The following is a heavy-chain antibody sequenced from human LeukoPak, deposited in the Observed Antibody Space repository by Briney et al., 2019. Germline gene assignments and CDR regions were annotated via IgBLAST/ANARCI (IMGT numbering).Heavy chain of an antibody. J-gene: IGHJ3*02. CDR2: ISSSGTTM. V-gene: IGHV3-48*03. CDR1: GFTFSSYE. Sequence: PGGSLRLSCAASGFTFSSYEMNWVRQAPGKGLEWVSYISSSGTTMYYADSVKGRFTISRDNAMNSLYLQMNSLRAEDTAVYYCARRIAVARAFDIWGQGTMVTVSS. CDR3: ARRIAVARAFDI. D-gene: IGHD6-19*01.